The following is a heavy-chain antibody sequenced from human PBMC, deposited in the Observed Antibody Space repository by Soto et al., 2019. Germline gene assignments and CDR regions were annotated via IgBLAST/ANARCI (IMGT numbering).Heavy chain of an antibody. J-gene: IGHJ6*02. CDR2: IIPIFGTA. D-gene: IGHD6-6*01. Sequence: SVKVSCKASGGTFSSYAISWVRQAPGQGLEWMGGIIPIFGTANYAQKFQGRVTITADESTSTTYMELSSLRSEDTAVYYCARHTSEQIGPPYCMDVWGQRTTVTVSS. V-gene: IGHV1-69*13. CDR3: ARHTSEQIGPPYCMDV. CDR1: GGTFSSYA.